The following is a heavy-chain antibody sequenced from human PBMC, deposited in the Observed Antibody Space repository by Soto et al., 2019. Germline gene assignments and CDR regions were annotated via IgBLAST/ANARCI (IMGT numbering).Heavy chain of an antibody. CDR3: ARGPDDSDVPRWDH. J-gene: IGHJ4*02. CDR2: INLRGGTT. D-gene: IGHD4-17*01. V-gene: IGHV1-46*01. Sequence: QVQLVQSGAEVKKPGASVKVSCKASGYTFISYAIAWVRQAPGQGLEWMGIINLRGGTTEYAHKFRGRVTVTGDTSTRTAYMELSSLRSEDTAVYFCARGPDDSDVPRWDHWGQGTLITVSS. CDR1: GYTFISYA.